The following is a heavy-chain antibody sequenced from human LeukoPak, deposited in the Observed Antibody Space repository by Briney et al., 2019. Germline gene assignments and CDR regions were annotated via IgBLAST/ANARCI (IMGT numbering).Heavy chain of an antibody. CDR3: ARRAGYDYVWGSYRYTLHWFDP. J-gene: IGHJ5*02. V-gene: IGHV4-59*12. CDR1: GGSISSYY. D-gene: IGHD3-16*02. CDR2: IYYSGST. Sequence: SETLSLTCTVSGGSISSYYWSWIRQPPGKGLEWIGYIYYSGSTNYNPSLKSRVTISVDTSKNQFSLKLSSVTAADTAVYYCARRAGYDYVWGSYRYTLHWFDPWGQGTLVTVSS.